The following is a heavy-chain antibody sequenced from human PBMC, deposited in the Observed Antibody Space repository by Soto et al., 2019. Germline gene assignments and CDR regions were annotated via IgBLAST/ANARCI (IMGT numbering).Heavy chain of an antibody. CDR2: IIPIFGTA. J-gene: IGHJ6*02. CDR1: GGTFSSYA. Sequence: VASVKVSCKASGGTFSSYAISWVRQTPGQGLEWMGGIIPIFGTANYAQKFQGRVTITADESTSTAYMELSSLRSEDTAVYYCARERWLQDAYYYYGMDVCGQGTTVTVSS. CDR3: ARERWLQDAYYYYGMDV. V-gene: IGHV1-69*13. D-gene: IGHD5-12*01.